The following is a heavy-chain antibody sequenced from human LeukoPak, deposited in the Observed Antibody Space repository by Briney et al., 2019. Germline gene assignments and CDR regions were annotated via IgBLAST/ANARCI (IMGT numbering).Heavy chain of an antibody. CDR1: GGSISSYY. Sequence: SETLSLTCTVSGGSISSYYWSWVRQPPGKGLEWIGYIYYSGSTNYIPSLKSRVTISVDTSKNQFSLKLSSVTAADTAVYYCARGGYYGLGNDFRFDPWGQGTLVTVSS. CDR2: IYYSGST. CDR3: ARGGYYGLGNDFRFDP. V-gene: IGHV4-59*01. J-gene: IGHJ5*02. D-gene: IGHD3-10*01.